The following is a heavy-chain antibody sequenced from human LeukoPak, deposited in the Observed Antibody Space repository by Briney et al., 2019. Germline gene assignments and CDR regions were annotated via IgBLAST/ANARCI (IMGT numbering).Heavy chain of an antibody. CDR1: GFTVSSNY. Sequence: GGSLRLSCAASGFTVSSNYMSCVREAPGKGLEWVSVIYSGGSTYYADSVKGRFTISRHNSKHTLYLQMNSLRAEDTAVYYCARVLESGVPRMNWFDPWGQGTLVTVSS. CDR2: IYSGGST. V-gene: IGHV3-53*04. D-gene: IGHD2-8*01. CDR3: ARVLESGVPRMNWFDP. J-gene: IGHJ5*02.